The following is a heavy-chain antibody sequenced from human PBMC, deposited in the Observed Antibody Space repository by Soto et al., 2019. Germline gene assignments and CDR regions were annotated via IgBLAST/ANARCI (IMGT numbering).Heavy chain of an antibody. CDR3: ARHSILTGYYKNDYFDY. Sequence: SETLSLTCTVSGGSISSYYWSWIRQPPGKGLEWIGYIYYSGSTNYNPSLKSRVTISVDTSKNQFSLKLSSVTAADTAVYYCARHSILTGYYKNDYFDYWGQGTLVTVSS. J-gene: IGHJ4*02. D-gene: IGHD3-9*01. CDR1: GGSISSYY. V-gene: IGHV4-59*01. CDR2: IYYSGST.